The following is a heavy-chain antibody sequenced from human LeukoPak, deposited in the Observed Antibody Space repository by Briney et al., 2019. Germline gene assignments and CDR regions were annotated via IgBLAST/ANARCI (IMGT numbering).Heavy chain of an antibody. J-gene: IGHJ3*02. CDR1: GGSFSGFY. CDR3: AGGDYGDYPGAFDI. V-gene: IGHV4-34*01. CDR2: INDRGAS. Sequence: PSETLSLTCAVYGGSFSGFYWSWIRQPPGKGLEWIGEINDRGASNYNPSLKSRVTLSLDTSKKQFSLKLSSVTAADTAVYYCAGGDYGDYPGAFDIWGQGTMVTVSS. D-gene: IGHD4-17*01.